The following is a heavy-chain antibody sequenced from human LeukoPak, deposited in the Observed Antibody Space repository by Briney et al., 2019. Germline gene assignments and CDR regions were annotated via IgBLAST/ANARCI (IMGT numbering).Heavy chain of an antibody. CDR1: GFTFSSYA. CDR3: AKDPAFFFSPSGYFQH. V-gene: IGHV3-23*01. J-gene: IGHJ1*01. D-gene: IGHD3-10*01. CDR2: ISGSGGST. Sequence: GGSLRLSCAASGFTFSSYAMSWVRQAPGKGLEWVSAISGSGGSTYYADSVKGRFTISRDNSKNTLYLQMNSLRAEDTAVYYCAKDPAFFFSPSGYFQHWGQGTLVTVSS.